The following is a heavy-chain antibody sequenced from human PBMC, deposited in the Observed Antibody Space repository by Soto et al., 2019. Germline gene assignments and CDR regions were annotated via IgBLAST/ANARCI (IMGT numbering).Heavy chain of an antibody. CDR2: INAGNGNT. D-gene: IGHD2-15*01. J-gene: IGHJ4*02. V-gene: IGHV1-3*01. CDR3: ARGPGGPDGPGDY. CDR1: GYTFTSYA. Sequence: QVQLVQSGAEVKKPGASVKVSCKASGYTFTSYAMHWVRQAPGQRLEWMGWINAGNGNTKYSQKFQGRVTITRDTSASTAYMELSSLRSEDTAVYYGARGPGGPDGPGDYWGKGTLVTVSS.